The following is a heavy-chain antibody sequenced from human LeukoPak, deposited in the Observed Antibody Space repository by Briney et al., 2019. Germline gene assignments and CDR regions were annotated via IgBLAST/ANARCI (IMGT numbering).Heavy chain of an antibody. D-gene: IGHD2-15*01. Sequence: SETLSLTCTVSDGPIRSHYWTWIRQSPVKGLEWIGDISNSGRTKYNPSLQSRVTISIDTSKSQFSLRLSSVTAADTAVYYCGRDALVGYFSYYYIDVWGKGITVTVSS. CDR2: ISNSGRT. CDR1: DGPIRSHY. CDR3: GRDALVGYFSYYYIDV. J-gene: IGHJ6*03. V-gene: IGHV4-59*11.